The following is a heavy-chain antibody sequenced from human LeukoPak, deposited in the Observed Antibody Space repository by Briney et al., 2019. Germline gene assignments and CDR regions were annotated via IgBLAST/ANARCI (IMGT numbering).Heavy chain of an antibody. CDR3: AKTSCYDFRGDGV. J-gene: IGHJ6*02. Sequence: SVKVSCKASGGTFSSYAISWVRQAPGQGLEWMGRIIPILGIANYAQKFQGRVTITADKSTSTAYMELSSLRSEDTAVYYCAKTSCYDFRGDGVWGQGTTVTVSS. CDR1: GGTFSSYA. V-gene: IGHV1-69*04. CDR2: IIPILGIA. D-gene: IGHD3-3*01.